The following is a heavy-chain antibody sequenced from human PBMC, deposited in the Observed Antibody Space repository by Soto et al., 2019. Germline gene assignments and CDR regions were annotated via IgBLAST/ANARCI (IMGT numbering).Heavy chain of an antibody. CDR3: ARDRHSFYYASGYYHEFDY. CDR2: IYYSGST. D-gene: IGHD3-3*01. CDR1: GGSVNTAPYY. Sequence: SETLSLTCTVSGGSVNTAPYYWSWIRQPPGKGLEWIGYIYYSGSTNYNPSLKSRVSISLDTSKNQFSLNLSSVTAADTAVYFCARDRHSFYYASGYYHEFDYWGRGTLVTVSS. V-gene: IGHV4-61*01. J-gene: IGHJ4*02.